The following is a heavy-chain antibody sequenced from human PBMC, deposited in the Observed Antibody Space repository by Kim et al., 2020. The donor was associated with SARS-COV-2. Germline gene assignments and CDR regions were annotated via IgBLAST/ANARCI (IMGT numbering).Heavy chain of an antibody. Sequence: SVKVSCKASGGTFSSYAISWVRQAPGQGLEWMGGIIPIFGTANYAQKFQGRVTITADESTSTAYMELSSLRSEDTAVYYCARVGANPPDAFDIWGQGTMVTVSS. V-gene: IGHV1-69*13. J-gene: IGHJ3*02. CDR3: ARVGANPPDAFDI. CDR1: GGTFSSYA. CDR2: IIPIFGTA.